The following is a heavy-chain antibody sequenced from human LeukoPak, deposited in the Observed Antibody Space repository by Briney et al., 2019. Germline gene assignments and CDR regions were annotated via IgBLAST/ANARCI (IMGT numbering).Heavy chain of an antibody. CDR2: IWSDGSNK. CDR1: GFTFSNYG. V-gene: IGHV3-33*01. D-gene: IGHD3-10*01. CDR3: ARALFAGAFYGMDV. J-gene: IGHJ6*02. Sequence: GGSLRLSCAASGFTFSNYGVHWVRQAPGKGLEWVAIIWSDGSNKYYADSVKGRFTISRDNSKNTLYLQMNSLRAEDTAVYYCARALFAGAFYGMDVWGQGTTVTVSS.